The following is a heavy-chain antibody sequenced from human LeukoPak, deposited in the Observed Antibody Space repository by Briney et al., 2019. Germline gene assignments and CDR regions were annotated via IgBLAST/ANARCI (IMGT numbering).Heavy chain of an antibody. D-gene: IGHD6-13*01. J-gene: IGHJ3*02. V-gene: IGHV1-69*05. Sequence: SVKVSCKASGGTFSSYAISWVRQAPGQGLEWMGGIIPIFGTANYAQKFQGRVTITTDESTSTAYMELSSLRSEDTAVYYCARGGSWYSHAINDAFDIWGQGTMVTVSS. CDR2: IIPIFGTA. CDR1: GGTFSSYA. CDR3: ARGGSWYSHAINDAFDI.